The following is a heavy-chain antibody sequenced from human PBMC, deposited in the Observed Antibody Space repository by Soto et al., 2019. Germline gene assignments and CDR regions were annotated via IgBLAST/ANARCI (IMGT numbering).Heavy chain of an antibody. CDR1: GFTFSSYW. J-gene: IGHJ4*02. CDR2: INSDGSST. Sequence: PGGSLRLSCAASGFTFSSYWMHWVRQAPGKGLVWVSRINSDGSSTSYADSVKGRFTISRDNAKNTLYLQMNSLRAEDTALYYCVRGFSWLPLDYWGQGTLVTVSS. V-gene: IGHV3-74*01. D-gene: IGHD6-19*01. CDR3: VRGFSWLPLDY.